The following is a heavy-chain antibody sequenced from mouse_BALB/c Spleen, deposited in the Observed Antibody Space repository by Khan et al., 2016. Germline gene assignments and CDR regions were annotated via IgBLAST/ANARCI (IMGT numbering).Heavy chain of an antibody. CDR2: ISCYNGAT. V-gene: IGHV1S34*01. CDR3: VRGDYDGYYAMDY. J-gene: IGHJ4*01. D-gene: IGHD2-4*01. Sequence: LVKTGASVKISCKASGYSFTGYYIHWVKQSHGKGLEWIGYISCYNGATNYNQKFRGKATFTVDTSSSTAYMQFNSLTSEDSAVYYSVRGDYDGYYAMDYWGQGTSVTVSS. CDR1: GYSFTGYY.